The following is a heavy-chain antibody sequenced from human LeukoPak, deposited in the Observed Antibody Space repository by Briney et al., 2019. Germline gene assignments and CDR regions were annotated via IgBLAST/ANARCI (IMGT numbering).Heavy chain of an antibody. J-gene: IGHJ4*02. Sequence: GGSLRLSCAASGFTFDDYDMHWVRQAPGKGLEWVSGISWNSGSIGYADSVKGRFTISRDNAKNSLYLQMNSLRAEDTALYYCAKVGYCSSTSCYGMDYWGQGTLVTVSS. V-gene: IGHV3-9*01. D-gene: IGHD2-2*01. CDR1: GFTFDDYD. CDR3: AKVGYCSSTSCYGMDY. CDR2: ISWNSGSI.